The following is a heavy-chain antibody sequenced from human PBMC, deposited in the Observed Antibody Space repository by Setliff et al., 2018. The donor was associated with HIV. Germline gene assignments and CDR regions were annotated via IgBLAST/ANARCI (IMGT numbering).Heavy chain of an antibody. J-gene: IGHJ4*02. CDR3: ARMGNAYDSSGSYDYFDY. D-gene: IGHD3-22*01. Sequence: SETLSLTCAVSGYSISSSNWWAWFRPPPGKGLEWIGYIYHNGNTNYNPSLRSRVTMSIDTSKNQFFLKLSSVTALDTATYYCARMGNAYDSSGSYDYFDYWGQGTLVTVSS. V-gene: IGHV4-28*06. CDR1: GYSISSSNW. CDR2: IYHNGNT.